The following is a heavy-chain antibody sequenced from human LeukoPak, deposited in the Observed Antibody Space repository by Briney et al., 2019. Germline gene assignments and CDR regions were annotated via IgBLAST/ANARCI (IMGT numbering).Heavy chain of an antibody. J-gene: IGHJ3*02. D-gene: IGHD2-15*01. CDR3: ARGWYGAPRSTFDI. CDR1: GFAFSNYA. Sequence: GGSLRLSCAASGFAFSNYAMNWVRQAPGKGLEWVSSFGTRSSSIYYAHSVTGRFIVSRDNAKNSLFLQMNSLRAEDTAVYYCARGWYGAPRSTFDIWGQGTMVTVSS. V-gene: IGHV3-21*01. CDR2: FGTRSSSI.